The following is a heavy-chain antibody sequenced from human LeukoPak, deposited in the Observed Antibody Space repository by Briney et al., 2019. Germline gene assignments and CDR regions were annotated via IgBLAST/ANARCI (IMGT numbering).Heavy chain of an antibody. CDR2: INPNSGGT. J-gene: IGHJ3*02. CDR1: GYTFTGYY. V-gene: IGHV1-2*02. CDR3: ARDGTLWFGELFRPEAFDI. D-gene: IGHD3-10*01. Sequence: EASVKVSRKASGYTFTGYYMHWVRQAPGQGLEWMGWINPNSGGTNYAQKFQGRVTMTRDTSISTAYMELSRLRSDDTAVYYCARDGTLWFGELFRPEAFDIWGQGTMVTVSS.